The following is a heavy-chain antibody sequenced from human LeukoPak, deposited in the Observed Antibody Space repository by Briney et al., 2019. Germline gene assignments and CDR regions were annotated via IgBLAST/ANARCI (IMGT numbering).Heavy chain of an antibody. V-gene: IGHV4-4*07. CDR1: DISIRSYY. J-gene: IGHJ4*02. CDR2: IYGSGSS. CDR3: ARGGYGSGTYGDFDF. D-gene: IGHD3-10*01. Sequence: PSETLSLTCTVSDISIRSYYWSWIRQSAGKGLEWIGHIYGSGSSNYNPSLNNRVSMSVDMSKNQFSLKLRSVTAADTAVYYCARGGYGSGTYGDFDFWGRGTLVIVSS.